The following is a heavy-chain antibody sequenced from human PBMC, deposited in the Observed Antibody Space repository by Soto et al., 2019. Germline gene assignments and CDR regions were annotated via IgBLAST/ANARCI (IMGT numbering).Heavy chain of an antibody. J-gene: IGHJ5*02. CDR3: ARGQGTWFDP. V-gene: IGHV4-61*01. CDR2: IYYSGST. Sequence: QVQLQETGPGLVKPSETLSLTCTVSGGSVSSGSYYWSWIRQLPGKGLEWIGYIYYSGSTNYNPSLQSRVTISVDTSKNQFSLKLSSVTAADTAVYYCARGQGTWFDPRGQGTLVTVSS. CDR1: GGSVSSGSYY.